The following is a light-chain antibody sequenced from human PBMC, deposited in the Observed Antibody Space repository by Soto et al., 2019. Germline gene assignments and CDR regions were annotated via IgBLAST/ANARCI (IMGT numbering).Light chain of an antibody. CDR3: QQRSSWPYT. Sequence: EIVLTQSPATLSLSPGERATLSCRASQSVRNYVAWYQQKPGQAPRLLISGPSTRATGIPARLSGSGSGTDCTLAIGSLEPADSAVYYWQQRSSWPYTFGQGTLLEIK. V-gene: IGKV3-11*01. J-gene: IGKJ5*01. CDR2: GPS. CDR1: QSVRNY.